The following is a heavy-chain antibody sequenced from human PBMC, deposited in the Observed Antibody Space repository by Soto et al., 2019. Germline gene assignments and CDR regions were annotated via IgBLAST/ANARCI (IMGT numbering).Heavy chain of an antibody. CDR2: INHSGST. J-gene: IGHJ4*02. CDR3: ARGLPYYYGSGSYGDY. CDR1: GGSFSGYY. Sequence: QVQLQQWGAGLLKPSETLSLTCAVYGGSFSGYYWSWIRQPPGKGLEWIGEINHSGSTNYNPSLKSRVTLSVDTSKNQFSLKLSSVTAADTAVYYCARGLPYYYGSGSYGDYWGQGTLVTVSS. V-gene: IGHV4-34*01. D-gene: IGHD3-10*01.